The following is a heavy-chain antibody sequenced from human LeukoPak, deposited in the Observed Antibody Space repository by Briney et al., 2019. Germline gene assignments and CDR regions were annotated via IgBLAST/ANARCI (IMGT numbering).Heavy chain of an antibody. CDR1: GGSISSYY. CDR2: IYYSGST. Sequence: PSETLSLTCTVSGGSISSYYWSWIRQPPGKGLEWIGYIYYSGSTNYNPSLKSRVTISVDTSKNQFSLKLSSVTAADTAVYYCARNPSSRDVVDYWGQGTLVTVSS. J-gene: IGHJ4*02. D-gene: IGHD6-13*01. CDR3: ARNPSSRDVVDY. V-gene: IGHV4-59*08.